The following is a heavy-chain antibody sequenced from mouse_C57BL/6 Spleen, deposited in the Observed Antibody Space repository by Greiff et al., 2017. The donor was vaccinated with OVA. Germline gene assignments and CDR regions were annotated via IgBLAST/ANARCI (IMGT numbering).Heavy chain of an antibody. CDR2: INPNNGGT. D-gene: IGHD1-1*01. J-gene: IGHJ1*03. CDR3: ARKGLLWYFDV. V-gene: IGHV1-26*01. CDR1: GYTFTDYY. Sequence: VQLQQSGPELVKPGASVKISCKASGYTFTDYYMNWVKQSHGKSLEWIGDINPNNGGTSYNQKFKGKATLTVDKSSSTAYMELRSLTSEDSAVYYCARKGLLWYFDVWGTGTTVTVSS.